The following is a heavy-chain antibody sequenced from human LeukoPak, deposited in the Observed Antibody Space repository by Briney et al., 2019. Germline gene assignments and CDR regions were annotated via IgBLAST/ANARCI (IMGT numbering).Heavy chain of an antibody. Sequence: SETLSLTCAVYGGSFSGYYWSWIRQPPGKGLEWIGEINHSGSTNYNPSLKSRVTISVDTSKNQFSLKLSSVTAADTAVYYCARGRGKRDQNRGALRYWGQGTLVTVSS. CDR1: GGSFSGYY. V-gene: IGHV4-34*01. D-gene: IGHD4/OR15-4a*01. J-gene: IGHJ4*02. CDR3: ARGRGKRDQNRGALRY. CDR2: INHSGST.